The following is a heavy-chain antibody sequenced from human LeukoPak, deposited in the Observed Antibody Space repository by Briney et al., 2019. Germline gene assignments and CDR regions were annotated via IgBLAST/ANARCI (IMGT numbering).Heavy chain of an antibody. Sequence: ASVKVSCKASGYTSTSYGISWVRQAPGQGLEWMGWISAYNGNTNYAQKLQGRVTMTTDTSTSTAYMELRSLRSDDTAVYYCARGGALLWFGEFNYYYGMDVWGQGTTVTVSS. CDR3: ARGGALLWFGEFNYYYGMDV. CDR2: ISAYNGNT. D-gene: IGHD3-10*01. J-gene: IGHJ6*02. CDR1: GYTSTSYG. V-gene: IGHV1-18*01.